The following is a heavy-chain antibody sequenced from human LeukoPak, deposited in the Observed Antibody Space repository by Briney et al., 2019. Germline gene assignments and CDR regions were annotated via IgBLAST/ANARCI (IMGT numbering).Heavy chain of an antibody. Sequence: PSETLSLTCSASSASTSRRYWSWIRQSPGRTLEWIGHIYDGRDTKYNPSLTSRVAISVDTSRNQFSLSLTSVTAADTAIYYCAQTTGWPGFDFWGPGALVTVSS. D-gene: IGHD6-19*01. CDR2: IYDGRDT. CDR3: AQTTGWPGFDF. J-gene: IGHJ4*02. CDR1: SASTSRRY. V-gene: IGHV4-59*08.